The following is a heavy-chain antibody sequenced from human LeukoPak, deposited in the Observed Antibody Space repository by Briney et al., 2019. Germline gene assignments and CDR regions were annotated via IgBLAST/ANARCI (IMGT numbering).Heavy chain of an antibody. CDR2: INPSGGST. V-gene: IGHV1-46*01. Sequence: ASAKVSCKASGYTFTSYYMHWVRQAPGQGLEWMGIINPSGGSTSYAQKFQGRVTMTRDTSTSTVYMELSSLRSEDTAVYYCAREIVVVVAATRVYYGMDVWGQGTTVTVSS. CDR3: AREIVVVVAATRVYYGMDV. CDR1: GYTFTSYY. D-gene: IGHD2-15*01. J-gene: IGHJ6*02.